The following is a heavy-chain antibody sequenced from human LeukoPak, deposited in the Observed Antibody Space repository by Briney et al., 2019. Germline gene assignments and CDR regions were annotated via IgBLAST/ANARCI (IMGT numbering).Heavy chain of an antibody. Sequence: GASVKVSCKASGYTFTTYGISGVRQAPGQGLEWMGWISAYSGDTNYAQKFQGRATMTTDTSTSTAYMELRSLSSDDTAVYYCGRGKKAGGAHHDMDVWGGGTTVTVSS. J-gene: IGHJ6*01. D-gene: IGHD2-21*01. CDR2: ISAYSGDT. CDR3: GRGKKAGGAHHDMDV. CDR1: GYTFTTYG. V-gene: IGHV1-18*01.